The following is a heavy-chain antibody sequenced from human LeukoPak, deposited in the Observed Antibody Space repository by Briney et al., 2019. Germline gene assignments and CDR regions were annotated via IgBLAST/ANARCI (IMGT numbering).Heavy chain of an antibody. Sequence: PGGSLRLSCAASEFTVSNKYISWVRQAPGKGLEWVSVIYSGGTAYYADSVKGRFTISRDNSKNTLYLQMNSLRAEDTAVYYCARLIDFSYFDYWGQGTLVTVSS. D-gene: IGHD2/OR15-2a*01. CDR1: EFTVSNKY. CDR2: IYSGGTA. CDR3: ARLIDFSYFDY. J-gene: IGHJ4*02. V-gene: IGHV3-53*01.